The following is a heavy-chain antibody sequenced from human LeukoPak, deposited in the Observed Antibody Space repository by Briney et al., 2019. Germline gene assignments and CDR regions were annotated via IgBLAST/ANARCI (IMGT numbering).Heavy chain of an antibody. CDR1: GFTFSSYE. CDR3: HYDSSGLDAFDI. V-gene: IGHV3-48*03. J-gene: IGHJ3*02. Sequence: GGSLRLSCAASGFTFSSYEMNWVRQAPGKGLEWVSSISSSGSTKYYADSLKGRFTISRDNARNSLYLQMNSLRAEDTAVYYCHYDSSGLDAFDIWGQGTKVTVSS. CDR2: ISSSGSTK. D-gene: IGHD3-22*01.